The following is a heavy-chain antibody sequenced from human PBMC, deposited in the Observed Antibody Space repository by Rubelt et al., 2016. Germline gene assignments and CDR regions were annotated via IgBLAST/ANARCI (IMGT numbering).Heavy chain of an antibody. CDR2: INHSGST. CDR1: GGSFSGYY. Sequence: QVQLQQWGAGLLKPSETLSLTCAVYGGSFSGYYWSWIRQPPGKGLEWIGEINHSGSTNYNPSLKSQVTRSVDTSKNQFSLQLSAVTAADTAVYYCARGRMGFHYYYYGMDVWGQGTTVTVSS. CDR3: ARGRMGFHYYYYGMDV. D-gene: IGHD1-26*01. J-gene: IGHJ6*02. V-gene: IGHV4-34*01.